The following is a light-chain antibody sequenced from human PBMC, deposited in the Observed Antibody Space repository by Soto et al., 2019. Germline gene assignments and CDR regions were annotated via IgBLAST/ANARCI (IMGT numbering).Light chain of an antibody. V-gene: IGLV2-14*01. J-gene: IGLJ1*01. CDR3: ASYTTSSTYV. CDR1: SCDVGGYSY. Sequence: QSDLTQPASVSGSPGQSIALSCTGTSCDVGGYSYVSWYQQQPGKAPKLVISDVSNRPSGVSDRFSGSKSGNTASLTISGLQTEDEDDYYCASYTTSSTYVFGTGTKLTVL. CDR2: DVS.